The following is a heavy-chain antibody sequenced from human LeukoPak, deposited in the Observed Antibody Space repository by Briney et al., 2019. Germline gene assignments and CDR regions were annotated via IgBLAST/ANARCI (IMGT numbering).Heavy chain of an antibody. D-gene: IGHD5-24*01. J-gene: IGHJ4*02. CDR1: GFTYSSYA. CDR2: ISGSSGST. V-gene: IGHV3-23*01. CDR3: AKSRPMAYYFDY. Sequence: GGSLRLSCAASGFTYSSYAMSWVRQAPGKGLEWVSDISGSSGSTYYADSVKGRFTISRDNSRNTLYLQMNSLRADDTAVYYCAKSRPMAYYFDYWGQGTLVTVSS.